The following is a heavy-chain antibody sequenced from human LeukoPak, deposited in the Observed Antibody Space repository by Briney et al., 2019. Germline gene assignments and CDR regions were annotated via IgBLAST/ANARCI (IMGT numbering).Heavy chain of an antibody. D-gene: IGHD5-12*01. CDR2: ISAYNGNT. J-gene: IGHJ6*02. V-gene: IGHV1-18*01. CDR3: AKGRRYFRAYSGYDGVQDYGMDV. Sequence: GASVKVSCKASGYTFTSYGISWVRQAPGQGLEWMGWISAYNGNTNYAQKLQGRVTMTTDTSTSTAYMELRSLRSDDTAVYYCAKGRRYFRAYSGYDGVQDYGMDVWGQGTTVTVSS. CDR1: GYTFTSYG.